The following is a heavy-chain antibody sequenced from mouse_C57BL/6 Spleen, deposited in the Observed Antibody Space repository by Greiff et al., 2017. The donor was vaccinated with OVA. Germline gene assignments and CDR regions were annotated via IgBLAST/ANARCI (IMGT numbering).Heavy chain of an antibody. Sequence: QVQLQQSGAELVKPGASVKISCKASGYAFSSYWMNWVKQRPGKGLEWIGQLYPGDGDTNYNGKFKGKAKLTADKSSSTAYMQLSSLTSEDSAVYVCARSSYGYDRGYAMDDWGQGTSVTVSS. CDR2: LYPGDGDT. CDR3: ARSSYGYDRGYAMDD. J-gene: IGHJ4*01. V-gene: IGHV1-80*01. D-gene: IGHD2-2*01. CDR1: GYAFSSYW.